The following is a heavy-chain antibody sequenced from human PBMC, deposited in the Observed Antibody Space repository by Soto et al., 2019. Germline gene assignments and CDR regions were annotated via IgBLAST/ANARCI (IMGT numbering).Heavy chain of an antibody. V-gene: IGHV3-11*01. Sequence: RRVSCAVSGLSFSAFYLHRLRRAPGKGLDLISYISGNGEFIQYAAPARSRFTISRDNAENSVYFEMDTLRAEDTALYFYTRDNDADFRPDFVYSALRTLVTVPS. J-gene: IGHJ4*02. CDR1: GLSFSAFY. CDR3: TRDNDADFRPDFVY. D-gene: IGHD4-17*01. CDR2: ISGNGEFI.